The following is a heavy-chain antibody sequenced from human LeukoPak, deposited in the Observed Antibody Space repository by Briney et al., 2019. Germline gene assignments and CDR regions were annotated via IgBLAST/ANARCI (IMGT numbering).Heavy chain of an antibody. Sequence: SETLSLTCTVSGGSISSSNFYWGWLRQSPGKGLEWIGSIYDSGSTYYNPSLKRRVTISVDKSKNQLSLKLNSVTAADTAVYYCARHLRYLDSVPDFDYWGQGTLVTVSS. CDR2: IYDSGST. D-gene: IGHD3-9*01. J-gene: IGHJ4*02. V-gene: IGHV4-39*01. CDR1: GGSISSSNFY. CDR3: ARHLRYLDSVPDFDY.